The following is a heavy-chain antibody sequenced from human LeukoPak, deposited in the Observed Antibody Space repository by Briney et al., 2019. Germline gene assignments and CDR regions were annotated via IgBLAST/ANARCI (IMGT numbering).Heavy chain of an antibody. CDR1: GGSISSSSYY. CDR3: ARGLAVAGTLKFFDY. V-gene: IGHV4-39*07. Sequence: PSETLSLTCTVSGGSISSSSYYWGWIRQPPGKGLEWIGSIYYSGSTYYNPSLKSRVTISVDTSKNQFSLKLSSVTAADTAVYYCARGLAVAGTLKFFDYWGQGTLVTVSS. D-gene: IGHD6-19*01. CDR2: IYYSGST. J-gene: IGHJ4*02.